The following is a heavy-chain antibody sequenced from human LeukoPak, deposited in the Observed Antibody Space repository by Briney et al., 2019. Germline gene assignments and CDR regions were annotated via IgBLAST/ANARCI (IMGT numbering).Heavy chain of an antibody. J-gene: IGHJ4*02. Sequence: VQPGGSLRLSCAASGFTFSSYAMSWVHQAPGKGLEWVSAISGSGGSTYYADSVKGRFTISRDNSKNTLYLQMNSLRAEDTAVYYCAKDRTHSGSYGGVDYWGQGTLVTVSS. CDR2: ISGSGGST. CDR1: GFTFSSYA. V-gene: IGHV3-23*01. CDR3: AKDRTHSGSYGGVDY. D-gene: IGHD1-26*01.